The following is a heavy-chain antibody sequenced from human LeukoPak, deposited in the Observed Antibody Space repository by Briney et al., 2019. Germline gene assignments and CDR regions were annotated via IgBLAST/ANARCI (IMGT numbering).Heavy chain of an antibody. V-gene: IGHV3-21*01. Sequence: GGSLRLSCAASGFTFSSYSMNWVRHAPGKGLEWVSSISSSSSYIYYADSVKGRFTISRDNAKNSLYLQMNSLRAEDTAVYYCARDHSSGSAEYFQHWGQGTLVTVSS. CDR2: ISSSSSYI. CDR3: ARDHSSGSAEYFQH. CDR1: GFTFSSYS. D-gene: IGHD6-19*01. J-gene: IGHJ1*01.